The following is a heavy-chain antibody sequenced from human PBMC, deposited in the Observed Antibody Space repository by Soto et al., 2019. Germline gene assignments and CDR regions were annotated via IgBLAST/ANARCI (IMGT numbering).Heavy chain of an antibody. D-gene: IGHD3-22*01. J-gene: IGHJ4*02. CDR1: GFTFSTYA. Sequence: EVQLLESGGGLVQPGGSLRLSCAASGFTFSTYAMSWVRQAPGKGLEWVSAVSGSGASTYNADSVKGRFTISRDNSKNTLDLHMNSLRAEDTAVYYCAKGVYYDNSGYLYFDHWGQGTLVTVSS. CDR3: AKGVYYDNSGYLYFDH. V-gene: IGHV3-23*01. CDR2: VSGSGAST.